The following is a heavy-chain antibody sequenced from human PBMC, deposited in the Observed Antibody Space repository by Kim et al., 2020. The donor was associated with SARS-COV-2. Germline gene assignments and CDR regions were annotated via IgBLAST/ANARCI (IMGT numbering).Heavy chain of an antibody. Sequence: GGSLRLSCAASGFTFSSYGMHWVRQAPGKGLEWVAVIWYDGSNKYYADSVKGRFTISRDNSKNTLYLQMNSLRAEDTAVYYCARDLPRHSSTWKHPIQYWGQGTLVTVSS. CDR1: GFTFSSYG. V-gene: IGHV3-33*01. CDR2: IWYDGSNK. D-gene: IGHD6-13*01. CDR3: ARDLPRHSSTWKHPIQY. J-gene: IGHJ4*02.